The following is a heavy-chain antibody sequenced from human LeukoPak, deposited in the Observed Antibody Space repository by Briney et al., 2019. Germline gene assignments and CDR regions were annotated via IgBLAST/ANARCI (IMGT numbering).Heavy chain of an antibody. CDR3: ARAKLGYCSSTSCYQEADFDY. CDR1: GGTFSSYA. CDR2: IIPIFGTA. D-gene: IGHD2-2*01. Sequence: SVKVSCKASGGTFSSYAISWVRQAPGQGLEWMGGIIPIFGTANYAQKFQGRVTITADKSTSTAYMELSSLRSEDTAVYYCARAKLGYCSSTSCYQEADFDYWGQGTLVTVSS. V-gene: IGHV1-69*06. J-gene: IGHJ4*02.